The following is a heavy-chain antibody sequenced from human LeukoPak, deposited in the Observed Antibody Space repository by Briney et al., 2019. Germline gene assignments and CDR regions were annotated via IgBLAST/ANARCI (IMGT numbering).Heavy chain of an antibody. CDR1: GGSFSGYY. V-gene: IGHV4-34*01. D-gene: IGHD4-17*01. J-gene: IGHJ4*02. CDR2: INHSGST. Sequence: SETLSLTCAVYGGSFSGYYWSWIRQPPGKGLEWIGEINHSGSTNYNPSLKSRVTISVDTSKNQFSLKLSSVTAADTAVYYCARAARYGETHYWGQGTLVTVSS. CDR3: ARAARYGETHY.